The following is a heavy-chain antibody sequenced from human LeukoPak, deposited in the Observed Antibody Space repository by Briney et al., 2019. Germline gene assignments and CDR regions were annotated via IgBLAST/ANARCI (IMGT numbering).Heavy chain of an antibody. J-gene: IGHJ4*02. CDR2: IIPIFGTA. CDR1: GGTFISYA. V-gene: IGHV1-69*05. CDR3: ARDRGTIFGVVTDDY. Sequence: SVTVSCKASGGTFISYAISWVRQAPGQGLEWMGGIIPIFGTANYAQKFQGRVTITTDESTSTAYMELSRLRSDDTAVYYCARDRGTIFGVVTDDYWGQGTLVTVSS. D-gene: IGHD3-3*01.